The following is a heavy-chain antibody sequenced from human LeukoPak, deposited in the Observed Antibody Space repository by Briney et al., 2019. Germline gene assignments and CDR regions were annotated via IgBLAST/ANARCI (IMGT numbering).Heavy chain of an antibody. J-gene: IGHJ6*03. Sequence: SVKVSCKASGGTFSSYAISWVRQAPGQGLEWMGRIIPILGIANYAQKFQGRVTITADKSTSTAYMELSSLRSEDTAVYCCARDHGRDYPYYYYMDVWGKGTTVTVSS. CDR1: GGTFSSYA. CDR2: IIPILGIA. D-gene: IGHD2-15*01. V-gene: IGHV1-69*04. CDR3: ARDHGRDYPYYYYMDV.